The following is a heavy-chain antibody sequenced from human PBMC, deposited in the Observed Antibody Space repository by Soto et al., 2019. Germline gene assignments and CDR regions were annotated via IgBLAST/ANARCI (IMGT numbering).Heavy chain of an antibody. CDR2: IIPILGIA. D-gene: IGHD4-17*01. CDR1: GGTFSSYT. CDR3: ARDGFSLGDHASNYMDV. Sequence: QVQLVQSGAEVKKTGYSVKVSCKASGGTFSSYTISWVRQAPGQGLEWMGRIIPILGIANYAQKFQGRVTITADKSTSTAYMELSSLRSEDTAVYYGARDGFSLGDHASNYMDVWGKGTTVTVSS. J-gene: IGHJ6*03. V-gene: IGHV1-69*08.